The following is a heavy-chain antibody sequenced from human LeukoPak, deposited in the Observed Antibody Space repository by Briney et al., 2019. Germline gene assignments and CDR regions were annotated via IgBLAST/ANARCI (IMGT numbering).Heavy chain of an antibody. J-gene: IGHJ4*02. CDR1: GFTFSSYT. CDR3: TSGF. D-gene: IGHD5-12*01. V-gene: IGHV3-21*01. Sequence: GGSLRLSCAASGFTFSSYTMNWVRQAPGKGLEWVSSLNSDGSDIYYADSVKGRFTISRDNAKNSLYLQMNSLTAEDTAVYYRTSGFWGQGTLVTVSS. CDR2: LNSDGSDI.